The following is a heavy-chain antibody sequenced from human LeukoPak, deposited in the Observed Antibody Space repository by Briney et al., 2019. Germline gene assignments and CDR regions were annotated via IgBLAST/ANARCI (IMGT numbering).Heavy chain of an antibody. Sequence: GGSLRLSCAASGFTFSTHWMSWFRQAPGKGLEWLGNIKEDGSEKYYLDSVRGRFTISRDNAKNSLYLQMNSLRAEDSALYYCARDYVWGSHESDYWGQGTLVTVSS. CDR3: ARDYVWGSHESDY. D-gene: IGHD3-16*01. CDR2: IKEDGSEK. V-gene: IGHV3-7*01. J-gene: IGHJ4*02. CDR1: GFTFSTHW.